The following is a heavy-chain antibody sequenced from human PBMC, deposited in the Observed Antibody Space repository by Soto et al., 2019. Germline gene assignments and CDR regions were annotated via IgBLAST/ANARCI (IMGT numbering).Heavy chain of an antibody. CDR3: VRPYYSSSWFPFDR. CDR2: IDSGDGTT. D-gene: IGHD6-13*01. J-gene: IGHJ4*02. Sequence: XGSLRLSCTGAGFDFGDYYMSWIRQAPGKGLDWVSYIDSGDGTTYYTDSVKGRFTISRDNAKKTVYLQMSSLRVEDTALYYCVRPYYSSSWFPFDRWGQGTLVTVSS. CDR1: GFDFGDYY. V-gene: IGHV3-11*01.